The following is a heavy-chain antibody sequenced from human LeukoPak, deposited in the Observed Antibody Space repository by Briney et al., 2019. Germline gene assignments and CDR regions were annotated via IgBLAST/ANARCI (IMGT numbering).Heavy chain of an antibody. Sequence: ASVKVSYKVSGYTLTELSMHWVRQAPGKGLEWVGGFDPEDGETIYAQKFQGRVTMTEDTSTDTAYMELSSLRSEDTAVYYCATAGFYDSSGYYYPNFDYWGQGTLVTVSS. V-gene: IGHV1-24*01. D-gene: IGHD3-22*01. CDR3: ATAGFYDSSGYYYPNFDY. CDR2: FDPEDGET. CDR1: GYTLTELS. J-gene: IGHJ4*02.